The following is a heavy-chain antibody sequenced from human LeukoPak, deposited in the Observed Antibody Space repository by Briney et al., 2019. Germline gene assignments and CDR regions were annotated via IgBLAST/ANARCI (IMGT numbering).Heavy chain of an antibody. CDR2: IWYDESKE. V-gene: IGHV3-33*01. CDR3: ARGYGGESGAFDI. CDR1: GFTFSNFG. D-gene: IGHD2-21*01. J-gene: IGHJ3*02. Sequence: PGGSLRLSCAASGFTFSNFGMHWVRQAPGKGLEWVAVIWYDESKEYYVGSVKGRLTISRDNSKNTLYLQMNSLRAEDTAVYHCARGYGGESGAFDIWGQGTMVIVSS.